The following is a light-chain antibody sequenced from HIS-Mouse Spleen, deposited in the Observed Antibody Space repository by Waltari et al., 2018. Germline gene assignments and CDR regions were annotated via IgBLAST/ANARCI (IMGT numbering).Light chain of an antibody. CDR2: EVS. Sequence: QSALTQPPSASGSPGQSVTIPGTGPSSDVGGYNYVPWYQQHPGKAPNLMIYEVSKRPSGVPDRFSGSKSGNTASLTVSGLQAEDEADYYCSSYAGSNNLVFGGGTKLTVL. J-gene: IGLJ3*02. CDR1: SSDVGGYNY. V-gene: IGLV2-8*01. CDR3: SSYAGSNNLV.